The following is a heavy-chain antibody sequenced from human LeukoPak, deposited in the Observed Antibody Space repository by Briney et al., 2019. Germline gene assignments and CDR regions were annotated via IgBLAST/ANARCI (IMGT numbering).Heavy chain of an antibody. CDR2: IYTSGST. Sequence: PSQTLSLTCTVSGGSISSGSYYWSRIRQPAWKGLEWIGRIYTSGSTNYNPSLKSRVSISVDTSKNQFSLKLSSVTAADTAVYYCARGGYCGGDCYFYYWGQGTLVTVSS. V-gene: IGHV4-61*02. CDR1: GGSISSGSYY. CDR3: ARGGYCGGDCYFYY. D-gene: IGHD2-21*02. J-gene: IGHJ4*02.